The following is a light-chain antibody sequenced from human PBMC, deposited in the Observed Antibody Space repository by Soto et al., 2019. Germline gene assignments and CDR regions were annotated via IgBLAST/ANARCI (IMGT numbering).Light chain of an antibody. CDR2: GNS. Sequence: QSVLTQPPSVSGSPGQRVTISCTGSSSNIGAGYDVHWYQQLPGTAPKLLIYGNSNRPSGVPDRFSGAKSGTSASLAITGLQAADDAADYCQSYDSSLSGVVFGGGTKVTVL. V-gene: IGLV1-40*01. CDR1: SSNIGAGYD. J-gene: IGLJ2*01. CDR3: QSYDSSLSGVV.